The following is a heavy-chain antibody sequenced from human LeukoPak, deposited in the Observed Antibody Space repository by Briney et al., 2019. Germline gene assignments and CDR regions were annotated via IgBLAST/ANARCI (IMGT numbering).Heavy chain of an antibody. CDR2: MNPNSGNT. CDR3: ARGGYYDFWSGYSSNWFDP. Sequence: GASVKVSCKASGYTFTSYDINWVRQATGQGLEWMGWMNPNSGNTGYAQKSQGRVTITRNTSISTAYMELSSLRSEDTAVYYCARGGYYDFWSGYSSNWFDPWGQGTLVTVSS. J-gene: IGHJ5*02. D-gene: IGHD3-3*01. CDR1: GYTFTSYD. V-gene: IGHV1-8*03.